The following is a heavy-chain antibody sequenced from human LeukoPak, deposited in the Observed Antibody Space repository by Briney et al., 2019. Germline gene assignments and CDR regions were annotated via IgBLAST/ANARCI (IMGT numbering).Heavy chain of an antibody. CDR3: ARGLPDYYDSSGLRY. J-gene: IGHJ4*02. CDR2: IYYSGST. D-gene: IGHD3-22*01. Sequence: SETLSLTCTVSGGSISSYYWSWIRQPPGKGLEWIGYIYYSGSTNYNPSLKSRVTISVDTSKKQFSLRLTSVTAADTAVYYCARGLPDYYDSSGLRYWGQGTLVTVSS. CDR1: GGSISSYY. V-gene: IGHV4-59*12.